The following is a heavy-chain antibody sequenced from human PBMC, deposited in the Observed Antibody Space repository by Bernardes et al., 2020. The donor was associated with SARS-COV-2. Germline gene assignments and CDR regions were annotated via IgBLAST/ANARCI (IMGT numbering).Heavy chain of an antibody. CDR2: IYYTGNT. CDR1: GGSITSGGYY. CDR3: ARQISPPGYFLISPALDI. D-gene: IGHD3-9*01. V-gene: IGHV4-31*03. Sequence: SETLSLTCTVSGGSITSGGYYWNWIRQHPGKGLEWIGFIYYTGNTYYSPSLKSRITISVDTSKNQFSLKLSSVTAADTAVYYCARQISPPGYFLISPALDIWGQGTMVTVSS. J-gene: IGHJ3*02.